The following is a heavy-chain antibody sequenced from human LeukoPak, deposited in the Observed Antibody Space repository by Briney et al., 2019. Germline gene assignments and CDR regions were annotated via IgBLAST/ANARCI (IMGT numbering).Heavy chain of an antibody. CDR3: ARDWDYDYVWGSYRGYDY. CDR2: ISAYNGNT. D-gene: IGHD3-16*02. Sequence: AASVKVSCKASGYTFTSYGISWVRQAPGQGLEWMGWISAYNGNTNYAQKLQGRVTMTTDTSTSTAYMELRSLRSDDTAVYYCARDWDYDYVWGSYRGYDYWGQGTLVTVSS. J-gene: IGHJ4*02. CDR1: GYTFTSYG. V-gene: IGHV1-18*01.